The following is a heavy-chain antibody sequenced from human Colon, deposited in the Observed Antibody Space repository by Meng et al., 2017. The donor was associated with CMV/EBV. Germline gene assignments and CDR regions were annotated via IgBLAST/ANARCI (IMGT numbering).Heavy chain of an antibody. Sequence: ETLSLTCAASGFTFSRYWMHWVRQAPGKGLVWVSRIIGDGSDRDYADSVKGRFTISRDNAKNTLYLQMNSLRVEDTAVYYCARGYCSGGSCHNWFDSWGLGTLVTVSS. V-gene: IGHV3-74*01. CDR3: ARGYCSGGSCHNWFDS. CDR2: IIGDGSDR. D-gene: IGHD2-15*01. J-gene: IGHJ5*01. CDR1: GFTFSRYW.